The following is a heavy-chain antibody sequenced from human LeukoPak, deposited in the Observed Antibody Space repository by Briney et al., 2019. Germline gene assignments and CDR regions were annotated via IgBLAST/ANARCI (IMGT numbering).Heavy chain of an antibody. J-gene: IGHJ5*02. D-gene: IGHD6-13*01. Sequence: ASVKVSCKASGYTFTNYAINWVRQATGQGLEWMGWMNPSNGNTGFAQKFQGRLTMTRDTSISTAYMELSSLRSEDTAVYYCARVPIAAAAEPWGQGTLVTVSS. V-gene: IGHV1-8*01. CDR1: GYTFTNYA. CDR3: ARVPIAAAAEP. CDR2: MNPSNGNT.